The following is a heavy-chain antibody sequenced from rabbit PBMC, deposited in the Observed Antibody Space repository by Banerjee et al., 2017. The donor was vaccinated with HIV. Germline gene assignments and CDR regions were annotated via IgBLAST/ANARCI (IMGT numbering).Heavy chain of an antibody. CDR1: GVSFSSSCW. CDR2: IDADSSGTT. Sequence: QEQLEESGGGLVQPEGSLTLTCTASGVSFSSSCWICWVRQAPGKGLEWIACIDADSSGTTYYASWAKGRFTISKTSSTTVTLQMTSLTAADTATYFCARNNDAAYSLWGQGTLVTVS. D-gene: IGHD6-1*01. V-gene: IGHV1S45*01. CDR3: ARNNDAAYSL. J-gene: IGHJ3*01.